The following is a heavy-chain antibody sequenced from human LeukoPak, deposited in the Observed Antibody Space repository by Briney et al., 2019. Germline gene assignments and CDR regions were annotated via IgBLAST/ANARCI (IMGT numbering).Heavy chain of an antibody. J-gene: IGHJ4*02. Sequence: GGSLRLSCAASGFTFSSYGMHWVRQAPGKGLEWVAFIRYDGSNKYYADSVKGRFTISRDNSKNTLYLQMNSLRAEDTAVYYCAKEEGPAYYYDSSGSLYWGQGTLVTVSS. D-gene: IGHD3-22*01. CDR1: GFTFSSYG. CDR2: IRYDGSNK. V-gene: IGHV3-30*02. CDR3: AKEEGPAYYYDSSGSLY.